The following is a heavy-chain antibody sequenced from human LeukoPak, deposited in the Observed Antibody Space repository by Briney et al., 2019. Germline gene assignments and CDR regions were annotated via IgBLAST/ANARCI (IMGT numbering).Heavy chain of an antibody. J-gene: IGHJ5*02. CDR2: IYYSGST. Sequence: PSETLSLTCTVSGDSMSSSHYCWGWLRQPPGKGLEWIGSIYYSGSTYYNPSLKSRVTMSVDTSKKQFYLKLSSVTAADTAVYYCARHAVEAASRWFDPWGQGTLVTVSS. V-gene: IGHV4-39*01. CDR3: ARHAVEAASRWFDP. D-gene: IGHD1-1*01. CDR1: GDSMSSSHYC.